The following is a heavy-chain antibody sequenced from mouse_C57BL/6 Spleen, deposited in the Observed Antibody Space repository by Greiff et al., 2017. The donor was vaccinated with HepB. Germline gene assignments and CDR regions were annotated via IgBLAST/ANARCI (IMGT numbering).Heavy chain of an antibody. J-gene: IGHJ2*01. Sequence: QVQLQQPGAELVKPGASVKMSCKASGYTFTSYWITWVKQRPGQGLEWIGDIYPGSGSTNYNEKFKSKATLTGDTSSSTAYMQLSSLTSEDSAVYYCARSSGSLDYWGQGTTLTVSS. D-gene: IGHD1-3*01. CDR3: ARSSGSLDY. V-gene: IGHV1-55*01. CDR2: IYPGSGST. CDR1: GYTFTSYW.